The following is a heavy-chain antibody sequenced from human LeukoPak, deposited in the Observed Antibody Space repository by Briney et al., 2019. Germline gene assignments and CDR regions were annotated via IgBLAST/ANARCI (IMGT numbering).Heavy chain of an antibody. Sequence: SETLSLTCTVSGGSISSYYWSWIRQPPGKGLEWIGYIYYSGSTNYNPSLKSRVTISVDTSKYQFSLKLSSVTAADTAVYYCASPNCSGGSCYFNSWGQGTLVTVSS. CDR3: ASPNCSGGSCYFNS. CDR1: GGSISSYY. J-gene: IGHJ4*02. CDR2: IYYSGST. D-gene: IGHD2-15*01. V-gene: IGHV4-59*01.